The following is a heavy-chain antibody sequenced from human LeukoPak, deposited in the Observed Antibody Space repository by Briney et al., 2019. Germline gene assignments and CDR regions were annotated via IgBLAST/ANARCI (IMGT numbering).Heavy chain of an antibody. V-gene: IGHV3-53*01. D-gene: IGHD5-18*01. CDR2: IYSGGTT. J-gene: IGHJ5*02. CDR1: GFTVSRSY. Sequence: GGSLRLSCAASGFTVSRSYMIWARQAPGKGLEWVSVIYSGGTTYYADSVKGRFTISRDNSKNTLYLQMNSLRAEDTAVYYCARGRGYSQSNWVDPRGQGTMVTVSA. CDR3: ARGRGYSQSNWVDP.